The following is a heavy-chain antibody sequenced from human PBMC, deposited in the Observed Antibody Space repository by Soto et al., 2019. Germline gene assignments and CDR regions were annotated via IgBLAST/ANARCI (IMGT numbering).Heavy chain of an antibody. CDR1: GYTFTDYA. Sequence: ASVKVSCKASGYTFTDYAIHWVRQAPGQGLEWMGWINVGNGNTGYSRKFQGRVTNARDMSASTAYMELSSLRSEDTAVYYCARAARFDAFDIWGQGTMVTVSS. CDR3: ARAARFDAFDI. J-gene: IGHJ3*02. CDR2: INVGNGNT. V-gene: IGHV1-3*01.